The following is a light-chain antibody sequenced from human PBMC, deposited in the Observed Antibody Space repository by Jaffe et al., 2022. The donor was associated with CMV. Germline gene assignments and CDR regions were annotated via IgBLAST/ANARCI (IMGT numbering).Light chain of an antibody. CDR2: ATS. V-gene: IGKV1-39*01. J-gene: IGKJ1*01. CDR1: QTIGNS. Sequence: DIQMTQSPSSLSASVGDRVTITCRASQTIGNSINWYQQKPGKAPKLLLYATSTLQSGVPSRFSGSASGTEFTFTISNLQPEDFATYHCQQSYGLPQTFGQGTKVEIK. CDR3: QQSYGLPQT.